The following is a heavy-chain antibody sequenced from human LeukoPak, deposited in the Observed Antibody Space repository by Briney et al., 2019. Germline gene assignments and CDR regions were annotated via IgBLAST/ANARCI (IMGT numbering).Heavy chain of an antibody. CDR1: GFTFSSYS. J-gene: IGHJ4*02. CDR2: TSSSSYI. V-gene: IGHV3-21*01. Sequence: GGSLRLSCAASGFTFSSYSMNWVRQAPGKGLEWVSSTSSSSYIYYADSVKGRFTISRDNAKNSLYLQMNSLRAEDTAVYYCARDGAAKSLPFFDYWGQGTLVTVSS. CDR3: ARDGAAKSLPFFDY. D-gene: IGHD6-13*01.